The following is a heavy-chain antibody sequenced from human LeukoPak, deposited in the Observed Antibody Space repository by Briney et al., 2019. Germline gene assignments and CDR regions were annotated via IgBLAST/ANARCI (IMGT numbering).Heavy chain of an antibody. D-gene: IGHD3-22*01. CDR2: IYYSGST. Sequence: PSETLSLTCTVSGGSISSYYWSWIRQPPGKGLEWIGYIYYSGSTNYNPSLKSRVTISVDTSKNQFSLKLSSVTAADTAVYYCARGFDSSGYYVPFDYWGQGTLVTVSS. J-gene: IGHJ4*02. CDR1: GGSISSYY. CDR3: ARGFDSSGYYVPFDY. V-gene: IGHV4-59*01.